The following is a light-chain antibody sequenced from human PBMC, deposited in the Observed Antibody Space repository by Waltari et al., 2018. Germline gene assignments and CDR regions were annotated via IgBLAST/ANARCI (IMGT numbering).Light chain of an antibody. CDR3: QQYNNWPPFT. CDR1: QSVSSN. V-gene: IGKV3-15*01. CDR2: DAS. J-gene: IGKJ3*01. Sequence: EIVITQSPATLSMSTGASATVSCRASQSVSSNLAWYQQKPGQAPRLLIYDASTRATGIPARFSGSGSGTEFTLTISSLQSEDFAVYYCQQYNNWPPFTFGPGTKVDIK.